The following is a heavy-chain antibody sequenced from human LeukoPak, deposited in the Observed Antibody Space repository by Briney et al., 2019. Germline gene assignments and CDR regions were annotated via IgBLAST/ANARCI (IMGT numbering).Heavy chain of an antibody. CDR1: GGSISSGGYY. Sequence: PSETLSLTCTVSGGSISSGGYYWSWIRQHPGKGLEWIGYIYYSGSTYYNPSLKSRVTISVDTSKNQFSLKLSSVTAADTAVYYCARSPPVKYYFDYWGQGTLVTVSS. CDR2: IYYSGST. D-gene: IGHD4-23*01. J-gene: IGHJ4*02. CDR3: ARSPPVKYYFDY. V-gene: IGHV4-31*03.